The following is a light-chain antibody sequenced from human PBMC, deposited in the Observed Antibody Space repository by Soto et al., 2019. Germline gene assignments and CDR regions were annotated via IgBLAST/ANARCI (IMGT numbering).Light chain of an antibody. J-gene: IGKJ1*01. CDR2: GAS. CDR3: QQYGKLPRT. Sequence: EIVLTQSPGTLSLSPGERATLSCRASQSVSSSYLAWYQQKPGQAPRLLIFGASRRATGIPDRFSGSGSGTNFNLTISRLEPEDFAVYYCQQYGKLPRTFGQGTKVDIK. CDR1: QSVSSSY. V-gene: IGKV3-20*01.